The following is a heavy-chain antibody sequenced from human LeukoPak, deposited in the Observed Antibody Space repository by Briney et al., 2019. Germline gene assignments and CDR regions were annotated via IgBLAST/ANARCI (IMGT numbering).Heavy chain of an antibody. Sequence: GGSLRLSCAASRFTLSTYWMSWVREAPGKGLEWVAHIKQDGSQEYYVDSVKGRFTISRDSAKNSLYLQMNSLRAEDTAVYYCARGVPYDSWSGPHYSDYWGQGTLVTVSS. J-gene: IGHJ4*02. CDR1: RFTLSTYW. CDR2: IKQDGSQE. V-gene: IGHV3-7*01. D-gene: IGHD3-3*01. CDR3: ARGVPYDSWSGPHYSDY.